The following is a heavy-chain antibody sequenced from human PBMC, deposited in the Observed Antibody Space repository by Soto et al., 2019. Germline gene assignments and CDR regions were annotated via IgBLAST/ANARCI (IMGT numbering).Heavy chain of an antibody. CDR2: ISSSSSYI. CDR1: GFTFSSYS. Sequence: GGSLRLSCAASGFTFSSYSMNWVRQAPGKGLEWVSSISSSSSYIYYADSVKGRFTISRDNAKNSLYLQMNSLRAEDTAVYYCASSPLGKGSPVWGQGTLVTVSS. V-gene: IGHV3-21*01. J-gene: IGHJ4*02. CDR3: ASSPLGKGSPV.